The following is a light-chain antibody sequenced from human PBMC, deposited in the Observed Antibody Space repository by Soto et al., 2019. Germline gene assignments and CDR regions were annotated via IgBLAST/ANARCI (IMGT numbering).Light chain of an antibody. CDR3: QQYDDFTLT. CDR1: QSIKNW. V-gene: IGKV1-5*01. J-gene: IGKJ4*01. Sequence: DIQITQSPSTLSASVGDRVTITCRASQSIKNWLAWYQQKPGTAPKFLIYDASTLESGVPSRFSGSGSGTEFTLTISSLQADDFATYFCQQYDDFTLTFGGGTKVDIK. CDR2: DAS.